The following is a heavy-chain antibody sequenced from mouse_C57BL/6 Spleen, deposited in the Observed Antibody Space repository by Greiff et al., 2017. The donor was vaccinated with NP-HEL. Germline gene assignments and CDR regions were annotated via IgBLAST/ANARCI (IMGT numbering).Heavy chain of an antibody. CDR3: AIQEGFTTVVFDY. D-gene: IGHD1-1*01. V-gene: IGHV1-80*01. CDR1: GYAFSSYW. J-gene: IGHJ2*01. Sequence: QVQLQQSGAELVKPGASVKISCKASGYAFSSYWMNWVKQRPGKGLEWIGQIYPGDGDTNYNGKFKGKATLTADKSSSTAYMQLSSLTSEDSAVYFCAIQEGFTTVVFDYWGQGTTLTVSS. CDR2: IYPGDGDT.